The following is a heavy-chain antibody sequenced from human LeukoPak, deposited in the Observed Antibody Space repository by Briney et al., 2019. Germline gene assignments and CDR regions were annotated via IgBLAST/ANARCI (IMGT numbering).Heavy chain of an antibody. CDR3: ARDIGVRLRFLEWLFHY. CDR1: GGTFSSYA. V-gene: IGHV1-69*13. D-gene: IGHD3-3*01. CDR2: IIPIFGTA. J-gene: IGHJ4*02. Sequence: SVKVSCNASGGTFSSYAISWVRQAPGQGLEWMGGIIPIFGTANYAQKFQGRVTITADESTSTAYMELSSLRSEDTAVYYCARDIGVRLRFLEWLFHYWGQGTLVTVSS.